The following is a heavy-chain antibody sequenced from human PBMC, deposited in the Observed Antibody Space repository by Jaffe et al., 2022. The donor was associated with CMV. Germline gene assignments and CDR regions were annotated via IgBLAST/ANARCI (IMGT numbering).Heavy chain of an antibody. V-gene: IGHV3-66*01. CDR1: GFTVSGNY. CDR2: IYSGGGTT. J-gene: IGHJ4*02. Sequence: EVQLEASGGGLVQPGGSLGLSCAASGFTVSGNYMTWVRQAPGKGLEWVSVIYSGGGTTYYADSVKGRFTISRDNSKNTLYLQMDSLRAEDTAVYYCAGGAKYYFEYWGQGVLVTVSS. CDR3: AGGAKYYFEY. D-gene: IGHD3-16*01.